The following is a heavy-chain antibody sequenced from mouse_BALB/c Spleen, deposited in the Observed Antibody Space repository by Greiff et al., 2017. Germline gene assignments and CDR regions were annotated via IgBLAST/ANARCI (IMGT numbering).Heavy chain of an antibody. CDR3: ATYYRYLDY. CDR1: GYTFTSYW. J-gene: IGHJ2*01. Sequence: VKLQESGAELAKPGASVKMSCKASGYTFTSYWMHWVKQRPGQGLEWIGYINPSTGYTEYNQKFKDKATLTADKSSSTAYMQLSSLTSEDSAVYYCATYYRYLDYWGQGTTLTVSS. CDR2: INPSTGYT. V-gene: IGHV1-7*01. D-gene: IGHD2-14*01.